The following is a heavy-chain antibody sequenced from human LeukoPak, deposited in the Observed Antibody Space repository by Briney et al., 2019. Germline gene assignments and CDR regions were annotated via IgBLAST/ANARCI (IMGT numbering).Heavy chain of an antibody. J-gene: IGHJ4*02. CDR2: INYSGST. CDR1: GGSISSSDYY. D-gene: IGHD5-18*01. Sequence: RSSETLSLTCTVSGGSISSSDYYWAWIRQPPGKGLEWIGSINYSGSTNYNPSLKSRVTISVDTSKNQFSLKLSSVTAADTAVYYCARAFGYSYGRLDYWGQGTLVTVSS. CDR3: ARAFGYSYGRLDY. V-gene: IGHV4-39*07.